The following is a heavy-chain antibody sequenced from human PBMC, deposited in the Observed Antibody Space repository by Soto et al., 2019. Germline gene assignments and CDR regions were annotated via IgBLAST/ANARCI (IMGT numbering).Heavy chain of an antibody. CDR3: AKQKPLGYCSGGSCYGSYFDY. J-gene: IGHJ4*02. CDR1: GFTFSSYG. D-gene: IGHD2-15*01. Sequence: QVQLVESGGGVVQPGRSLRLSCAASGFTFSSYGMHWVRQAPGKGLEWVAVISYDGSNKYYADSVKGRFTISRDNSKNTLYLQMNSLRAEDTAVYYCAKQKPLGYCSGGSCYGSYFDYWGQGTLVTVSS. CDR2: ISYDGSNK. V-gene: IGHV3-30*18.